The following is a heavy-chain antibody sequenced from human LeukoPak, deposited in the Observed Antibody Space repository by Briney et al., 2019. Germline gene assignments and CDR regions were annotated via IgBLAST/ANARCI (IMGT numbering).Heavy chain of an antibody. CDR3: ARENNDYGGKKAFDY. CDR2: IYHSGST. V-gene: IGHV4-59*12. D-gene: IGHD4-23*01. Sequence: SETLSLTCTVSGGSITSYYWGWIRQPPGKGLEWIGYIYHSGSTNYNPSLKSRVTISVDTSKNLFSLKLSSVTAADTAVYYCARENNDYGGKKAFDYWGQGTLVTVSS. CDR1: GGSITSYY. J-gene: IGHJ4*02.